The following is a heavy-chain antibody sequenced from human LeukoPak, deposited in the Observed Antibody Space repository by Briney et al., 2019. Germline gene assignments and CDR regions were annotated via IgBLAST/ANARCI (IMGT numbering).Heavy chain of an antibody. CDR2: ISGSGGTT. V-gene: IGHV3-23*01. CDR1: GFTFSSYG. CDR3: ATFIIGPTIDY. J-gene: IGHJ4*02. D-gene: IGHD3-10*01. Sequence: GGSLRLSCAASGFTFSSYGMSWVRQAPGKGLEWVSAISGSGGTTYYADSVKGRFTISRDNAKNSVHLQMNSLRAGDTAVYYCATFIIGPTIDYWGQGTLVTVSS.